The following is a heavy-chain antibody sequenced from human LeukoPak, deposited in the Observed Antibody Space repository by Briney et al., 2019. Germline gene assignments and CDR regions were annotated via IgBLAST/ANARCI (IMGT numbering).Heavy chain of an antibody. D-gene: IGHD3-16*02. CDR1: GFTFSSYS. J-gene: IGHJ4*02. Sequence: GGSLRLSCAASGFTFSSYSMNWVRQAPGKGLEWVSSISSSSSYIYYADPVKGRFTISRDNAKNSLYLQMNSLRAEDTAVYYCARLPVTFGGVISVDYWGQGTLVTVSS. V-gene: IGHV3-21*01. CDR3: ARLPVTFGGVISVDY. CDR2: ISSSSSYI.